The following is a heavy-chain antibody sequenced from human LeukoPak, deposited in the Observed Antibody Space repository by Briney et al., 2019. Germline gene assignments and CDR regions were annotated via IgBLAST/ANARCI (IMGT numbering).Heavy chain of an antibody. Sequence: PGGSLRLSCAASGFTFSTYWMHWVRQAPGKGLVWLSRISSDGSSTYYADSVKGRFTISRDNSKNTLYLQMNSLRAEDTAVYYCAKDLTRVVPGDDAFDIWGQGTMVTVSS. D-gene: IGHD2-2*01. V-gene: IGHV3-74*01. CDR3: AKDLTRVVPGDDAFDI. CDR2: ISSDGSST. J-gene: IGHJ3*02. CDR1: GFTFSTYW.